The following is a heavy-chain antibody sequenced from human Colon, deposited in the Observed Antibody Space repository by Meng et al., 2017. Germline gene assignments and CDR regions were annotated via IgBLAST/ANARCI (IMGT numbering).Heavy chain of an antibody. CDR1: GGSSSTTNW. Sequence: VTLQESGPGLGRPLGTLSLTCAVSGGSSSTTNWWSWVRQPPGKGLEWIGEIYQTGSTNYNSSLNSRVTISLDKPKNQFSLRMNSVTAADTAVYYCATSGCTSSTNCHAPLRWGQGTLVTVSS. D-gene: IGHD2-2*01. CDR3: ATSGCTSSTNCHAPLR. J-gene: IGHJ4*02. V-gene: IGHV4-4*02. CDR2: IYQTGST.